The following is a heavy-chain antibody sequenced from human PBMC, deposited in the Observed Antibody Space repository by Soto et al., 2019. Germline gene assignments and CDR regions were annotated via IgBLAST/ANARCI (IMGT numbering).Heavy chain of an antibody. D-gene: IGHD3-22*01. J-gene: IGHJ4*02. Sequence: PGGSLRLSCAASGFTFSSYAMSWVRQAPGKGLEWVSAISGSGGSTYYADSVKGRFTISRDNSKNTLYLQMNSLRAEDTAVYYCAKAPVDSSGYYYFDYWGQGTLVTVSS. CDR2: ISGSGGST. CDR3: AKAPVDSSGYYYFDY. V-gene: IGHV3-23*01. CDR1: GFTFSSYA.